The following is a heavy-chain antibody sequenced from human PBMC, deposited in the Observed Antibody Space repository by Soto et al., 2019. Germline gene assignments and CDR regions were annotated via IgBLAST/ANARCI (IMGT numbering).Heavy chain of an antibody. J-gene: IGHJ5*02. CDR1: GFTFGTYA. V-gene: IGHV3-64D*06. CDR3: VKDSIANAGSGLYNWFDP. CDR2: SNSNGHTT. D-gene: IGHD2-15*01. Sequence: PGGSLRLSCSASGFTFGTYAMHWGRQAPGKGLEYVSGSNSNGHTTNYADSVKGRFTISRDNPKNTLHLQMSSLTADDTAVYYCVKDSIANAGSGLYNWFDPWRQRTPVPVSS.